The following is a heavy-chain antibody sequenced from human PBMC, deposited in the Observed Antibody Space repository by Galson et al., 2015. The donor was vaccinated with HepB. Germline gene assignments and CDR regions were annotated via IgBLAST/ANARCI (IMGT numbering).Heavy chain of an antibody. V-gene: IGHV3-72*01. J-gene: IGHJ6*02. CDR2: TRNKANSYTT. CDR3: ARALYDYVYGMDV. CDR1: GFTFSDHY. D-gene: IGHD3-10*01. Sequence: SLRLSCAASGFTFSDHYMDWVRQAPGKGLEWVGRTRNKANSYTTEYAASVKGRFTISRDDSKNSLYLQMNSLKTEDTAVYYCARALYDYVYGMDVWGQGTTVTVSS.